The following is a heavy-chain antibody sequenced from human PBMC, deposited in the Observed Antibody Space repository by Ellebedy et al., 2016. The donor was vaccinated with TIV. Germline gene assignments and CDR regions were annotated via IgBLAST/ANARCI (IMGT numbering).Heavy chain of an antibody. CDR3: ARDSKGRELRLVGMDV. Sequence: GESLKISCAASGFTFSSYAMSWVRQAPGKGLEWVSGISSSGGSTYYADSVKGRFTISRDNSKNTLYLQMNSLRAEDTAVYYCARDSKGRELRLVGMDVWGQGTTVTVSS. J-gene: IGHJ6*02. V-gene: IGHV3-23*01. CDR1: GFTFSSYA. CDR2: ISSSGGST. D-gene: IGHD1-26*01.